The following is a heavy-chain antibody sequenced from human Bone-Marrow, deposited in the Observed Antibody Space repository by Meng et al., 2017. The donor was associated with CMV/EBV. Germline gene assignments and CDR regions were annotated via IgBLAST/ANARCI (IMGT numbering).Heavy chain of an antibody. J-gene: IGHJ4*02. CDR3: ARASIYSGSYHEDY. Sequence: SETLSLTCTVAGGSISSYYWSWIRQPPGRGLEWIGYIYYSGSTNYNPSLKSRVTISVDTSKSQFSLKLSSVSAADTAVYYCARASIYSGSYHEDYWGQGTLVTVSS. D-gene: IGHD1-26*01. CDR1: GGSISSYY. CDR2: IYYSGST. V-gene: IGHV4-59*01.